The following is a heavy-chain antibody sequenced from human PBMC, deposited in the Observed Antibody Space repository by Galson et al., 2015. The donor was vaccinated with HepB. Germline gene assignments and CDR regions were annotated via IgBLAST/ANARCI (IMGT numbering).Heavy chain of an antibody. V-gene: IGHV1-2*04. CDR3: ARAVNVLRYFDWLLYRGFDY. CDR2: INPNSGGT. J-gene: IGHJ4*02. D-gene: IGHD3-9*01. CDR1: GYTFTGYY. Sequence: SVKVSCKASGYTFTGYYMHWVRQAPGQGLEWMGWINPNSGGTNYAQKFQGWVTMTRDTSISTAYMELSRLRSDDTAVYYCARAVNVLRYFDWLLYRGFDYWGQGTLVTASS.